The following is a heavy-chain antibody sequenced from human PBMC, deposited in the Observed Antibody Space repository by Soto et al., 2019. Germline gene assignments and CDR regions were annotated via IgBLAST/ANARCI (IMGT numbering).Heavy chain of an antibody. J-gene: IGHJ3*02. CDR1: GGTFSSYT. D-gene: IGHD1-7*01. Sequence: VQLVQSGAEVKKPGSSVKVSCKASGGTFSSYTISWVRQAPGQGIEWMGRIIPILGIANYAQTFQGRVMITADKATSTAYMELSSLICEDTAVYYCAGERTGPTRGAFHISGKRTMVTVSS. CDR2: IIPILGIA. CDR3: AGERTGPTRGAFHI. V-gene: IGHV1-69*08.